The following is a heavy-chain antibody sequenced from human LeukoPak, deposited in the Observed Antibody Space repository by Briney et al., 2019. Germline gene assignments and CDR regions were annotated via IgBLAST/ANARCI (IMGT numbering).Heavy chain of an antibody. Sequence: GASVKVSCKASGYTFTSYGISWVRQAPGQGLEWMGWISAYNDNTNYAQKLQDRITMTTDTSTSTAYMELRSPRSDDTAVYYCARDRRYFDWLYYFDYWGQGTLVTVSS. J-gene: IGHJ4*02. CDR2: ISAYNDNT. D-gene: IGHD3-9*01. CDR1: GYTFTSYG. CDR3: ARDRRYFDWLYYFDY. V-gene: IGHV1-18*01.